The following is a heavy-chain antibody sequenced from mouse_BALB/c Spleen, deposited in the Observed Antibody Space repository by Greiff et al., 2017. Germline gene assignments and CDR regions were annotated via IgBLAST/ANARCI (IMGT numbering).Heavy chain of an antibody. V-gene: IGHV1-14*01. D-gene: IGHD1-1*01. Sequence: EVQLQQSGPELVKPGASVKMSCKASGYTFTSYVMHWVKQKPGQGLEWIGYINPYNDGTKYNEKFKGKATLTSDKSSSTAYMELSSLTSEDSAVYYCARDHGSTSYAMDYWGQGTSVTVSS. J-gene: IGHJ4*01. CDR1: GYTFTSYV. CDR2: INPYNDGT. CDR3: ARDHGSTSYAMDY.